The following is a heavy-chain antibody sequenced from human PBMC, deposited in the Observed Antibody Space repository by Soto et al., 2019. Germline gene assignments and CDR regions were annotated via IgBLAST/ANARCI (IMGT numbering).Heavy chain of an antibody. CDR1: GFTFSSYS. V-gene: IGHV3-21*01. Sequence: GSLRLSCAASGFTFSSYSMNWVRQAPGKGLEWVSSISSSSSYIYYADSVKGRFTISRDNAKNSLYLQMNSLRAEDTAVYYCARDRGSSSWYVNNWFDPWGQGTLVTVSS. CDR2: ISSSSSYI. J-gene: IGHJ5*02. CDR3: ARDRGSSSWYVNNWFDP. D-gene: IGHD6-13*01.